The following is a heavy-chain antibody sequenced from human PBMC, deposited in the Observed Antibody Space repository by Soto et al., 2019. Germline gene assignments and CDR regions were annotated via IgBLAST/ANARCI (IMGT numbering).Heavy chain of an antibody. V-gene: IGHV1-8*01. D-gene: IGHD6-19*01. CDR1: GYTFTSYD. J-gene: IGHJ6*03. CDR3: ARGTSSGWYSSYYYYYMDV. Sequence: ASLKVSCKASGYTFTSYDINWVRQATGQGLEWMGWMKPNSGNTGYAQKFQGRVTMTRNTSISTAYMELSSLRSEDTAVYYCARGTSSGWYSSYYYYYMDVWGKGTTVTVSS. CDR2: MKPNSGNT.